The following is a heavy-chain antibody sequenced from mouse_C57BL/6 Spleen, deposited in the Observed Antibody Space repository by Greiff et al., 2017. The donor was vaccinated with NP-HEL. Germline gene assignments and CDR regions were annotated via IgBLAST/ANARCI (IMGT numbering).Heavy chain of an antibody. CDR1: GYTFTDYY. J-gene: IGHJ2*01. V-gene: IGHV1-76*01. CDR3: ARSYYGYFDY. CDR2: IYPGSGNT. D-gene: IGHD1-1*01. Sequence: VKLMESGAELVRPGASVKLSCKASGYTFTDYYINWVKQRPGQGLEWIARIYPGSGNTYYNEKFKGKATLTAEKSSSTAYMQLSSLTSEDSAVYFCARSYYGYFDYWGQGTTLTVSS.